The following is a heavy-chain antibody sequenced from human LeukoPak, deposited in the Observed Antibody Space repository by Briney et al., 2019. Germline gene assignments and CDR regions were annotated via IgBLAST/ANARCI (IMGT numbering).Heavy chain of an antibody. J-gene: IGHJ3*02. CDR3: ARARYSSSWDDAFDI. D-gene: IGHD6-13*01. V-gene: IGHV3-21*01. CDR2: ISSSSSYI. Sequence: GGSLRLSCAASGFTFSSYSMNWVRQAPGKGLEWVSSISSSSSYIYYADSVKGRFTISRDHAKNSLYLQMNSLRAEDTAVYYCARARYSSSWDDAFDIWGQGTMVTVYS. CDR1: GFTFSSYS.